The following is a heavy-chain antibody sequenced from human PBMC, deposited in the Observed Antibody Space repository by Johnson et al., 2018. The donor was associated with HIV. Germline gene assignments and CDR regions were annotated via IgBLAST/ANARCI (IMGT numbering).Heavy chain of an antibody. D-gene: IGHD5-12*01. CDR1: GFTFRSYA. J-gene: IGHJ3*02. CDR3: AREGPKFFASGGRDDAFDI. CDR2: ISYDGSNT. V-gene: IGHV3-30*04. Sequence: VQLVESGGAVVQPGRSLRVSCAASGFTFRSYAMHWVRQAPGKGLEWVAVISYDGSNTYYADFVKGRFTISRDNSKNTQNLQMNSLRREDTASYYCAREGPKFFASGGRDDAFDIWGPGTMVTVS.